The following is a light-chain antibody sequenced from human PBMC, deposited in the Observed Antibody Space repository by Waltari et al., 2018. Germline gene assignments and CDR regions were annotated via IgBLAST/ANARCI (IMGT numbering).Light chain of an antibody. J-gene: IGKJ1*01. CDR3: QQHGTLPAT. Sequence: EIVLTQPPGIVPLSPGERVTLSCRAGQRVGSSGLAWYQQKPGQAPRLVIYRASSRATGIPDRFSGSGSGTDFSLTISRLEPEDFAVYYCQQHGTLPATFGQGTKVEIK. CDR2: RAS. V-gene: IGKV3-20*01. CDR1: QRVGSSG.